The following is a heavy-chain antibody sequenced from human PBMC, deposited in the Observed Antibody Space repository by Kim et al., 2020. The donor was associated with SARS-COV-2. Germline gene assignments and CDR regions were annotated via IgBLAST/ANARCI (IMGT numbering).Heavy chain of an antibody. CDR1: GGSISSGGYY. V-gene: IGHV4-31*03. D-gene: IGHD3-9*01. J-gene: IGHJ6*02. CDR3: ARVIVSGPDV. Sequence: SETLSLTCTVSGGSISSGGYYWSWIRQHPGKGLEWIGYIYYTGSTYYNPSLKSRVTISVDTSKNQFSLKLSSVTAADTAVYYCARVIVSGPDVWGQGTTVTVSS. CDR2: IYYTGST.